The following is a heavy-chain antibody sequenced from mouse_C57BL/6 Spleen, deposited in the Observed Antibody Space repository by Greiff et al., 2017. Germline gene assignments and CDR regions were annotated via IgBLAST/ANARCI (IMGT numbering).Heavy chain of an antibody. D-gene: IGHD2-4*01. CDR3: TVIYYDYDRGFAY. CDR2: IYPGTSDT. V-gene: IGHV1-5*01. J-gene: IGHJ3*01. CDR1: GYTFTSYW. Sequence: EVQLQESGTVLARPGASVKMSCKTSGYTFTSYWMHWVKQRPGQGLEWIGAIYPGTSDTSYNQKFKGKAKLTAVTSASTAYMELSSLTNEDSAVYYCTVIYYDYDRGFAYWGQGTLVTVSA.